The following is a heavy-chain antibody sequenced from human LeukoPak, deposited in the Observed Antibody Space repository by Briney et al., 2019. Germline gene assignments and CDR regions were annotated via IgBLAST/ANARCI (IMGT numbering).Heavy chain of an antibody. V-gene: IGHV4-34*01. CDR3: ARGLGQAGGEAGFYFDY. J-gene: IGHJ4*02. CDR1: GGSISSYY. Sequence: NPSETLSLTCTVSGGSISSYYWSWIRQPPGKGLEWIGEINHSGSTNYNPSLKSRVTISVDTSKNQFSLKLSSVTAADTAVYYCARGLGQAGGEAGFYFDYWGQGTLVTVSS. CDR2: INHSGST. D-gene: IGHD2-21*01.